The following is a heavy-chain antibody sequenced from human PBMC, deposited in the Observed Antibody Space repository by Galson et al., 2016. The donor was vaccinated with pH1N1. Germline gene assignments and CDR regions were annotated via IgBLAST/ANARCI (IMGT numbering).Heavy chain of an antibody. V-gene: IGHV2-5*01. CDR2: IYWNEDK. CDR3: ARSLYGGYVSNAFDI. J-gene: IGHJ3*02. Sequence: PALVKPTQTLTLTCTFSGFSLSTSGVGVGWIRQPPGKALEWLAVIYWNEDKRYSPSLKSRLTITKDTSINQVVLTMTTMDPVDAATYYCARSLYGGYVSNAFDIWGQGTMVTVSS. D-gene: IGHD4-17*01. CDR1: GFSLSTSGVG.